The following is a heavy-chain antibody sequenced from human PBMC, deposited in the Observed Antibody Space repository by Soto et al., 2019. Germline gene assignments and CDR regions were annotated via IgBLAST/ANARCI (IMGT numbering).Heavy chain of an antibody. CDR3: ARTGAGAAGFDY. Sequence: QVQLVESGGGVVQPGRSLRLSCAASGFTFSSYAMHWVRQAPGKGLEWVAVISYDGSNKYYADSVKGRFTISRDNSKNTLYLQMNSLRAEDTAVYYCARTGAGAAGFDYWGQGTLVTGSS. CDR2: ISYDGSNK. V-gene: IGHV3-30-3*01. J-gene: IGHJ4*02. CDR1: GFTFSSYA. D-gene: IGHD6-13*01.